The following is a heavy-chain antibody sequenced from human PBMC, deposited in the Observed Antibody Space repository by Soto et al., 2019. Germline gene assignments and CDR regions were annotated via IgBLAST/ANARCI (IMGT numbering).Heavy chain of an antibody. CDR1: GYTFTSYA. J-gene: IGHJ4*02. CDR3: ARVEGVVVAATLVRNWYFDY. CDR2: INAGNGNT. V-gene: IGHV1-3*01. Sequence: ASVKVSCKASGYTFTSYAMHWVRQAPGQRLEWMGWINAGNGNTKYSQKFQGRVTITRDTSASTAYMELSSLRSEDTAVYYCARVEGVVVAATLVRNWYFDYWGQGTLVTVSS. D-gene: IGHD2-15*01.